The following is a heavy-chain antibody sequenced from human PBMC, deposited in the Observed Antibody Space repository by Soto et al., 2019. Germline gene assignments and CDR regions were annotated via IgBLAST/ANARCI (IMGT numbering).Heavy chain of an antibody. CDR2: IFYSGST. D-gene: IGHD2-2*01. CDR1: GGSISRSSYY. Sequence: SETLSLTCTVSGGSISRSSYYWGWIRQPPGKGLEWIGSIFYSGSTYYNPSLKSRVTISADTSKNQFSLKLSPVTAADTAVYYCASPVECSTTSCIRWGQGTLVTVSS. V-gene: IGHV4-39*01. CDR3: ASPVECSTTSCIR. J-gene: IGHJ4*02.